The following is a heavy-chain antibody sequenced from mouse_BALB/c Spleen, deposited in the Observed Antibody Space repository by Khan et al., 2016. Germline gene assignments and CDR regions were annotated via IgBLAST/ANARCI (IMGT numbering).Heavy chain of an antibody. CDR3: ARDDRCLAY. CDR2: ISDGGSYT. J-gene: IGHJ3*01. Sequence: EVELVESGGGLVKPGGSLKLSCAASGCTFSDYYMYWVRQTPEKRLEWVATISDGGSYTYYPDSVKGRFTISRDNAKNNLYLQMSSLKSEDTAMYYCARDDRCLAYWGQGTLVTVSA. CDR1: GCTFSDYY. V-gene: IGHV5-4*02. D-gene: IGHD2-14*01.